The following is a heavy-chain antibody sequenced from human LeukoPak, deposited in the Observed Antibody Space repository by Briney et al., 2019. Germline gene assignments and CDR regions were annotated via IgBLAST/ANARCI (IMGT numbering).Heavy chain of an antibody. V-gene: IGHV4-4*02. Sequence: SGTLSLTCAVSGGSISSSNWWSWVRQPPGKGLEWIGEIYHSGSTNYNPSLKSRVTISVDKSKNQFSLKLSSVTAADTAVYYCARDSALRGTVTREYYYYMDVWGKGTTVTVSS. J-gene: IGHJ6*03. CDR1: GGSISSSNW. D-gene: IGHD4-17*01. CDR2: IYHSGST. CDR3: ARDSALRGTVTREYYYYMDV.